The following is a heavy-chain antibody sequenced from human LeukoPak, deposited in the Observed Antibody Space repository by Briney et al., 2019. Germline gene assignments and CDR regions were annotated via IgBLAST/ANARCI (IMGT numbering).Heavy chain of an antibody. CDR1: LGTFSWYA. V-gene: IGHV1-69*04. D-gene: IGHD3-22*01. Sequence: GASVNVSCKASLGTFSWYAFSWVRQAPGRGLEWVGRIIPILGIANYAQKFQGRVTITADKSTSTAYMELSSLRSEDTAVYYRAKAPMTPQYFHHCGQGTLVTVSA. CDR3: AKAPMTPQYFHH. CDR2: IIPILGIA. J-gene: IGHJ1*01.